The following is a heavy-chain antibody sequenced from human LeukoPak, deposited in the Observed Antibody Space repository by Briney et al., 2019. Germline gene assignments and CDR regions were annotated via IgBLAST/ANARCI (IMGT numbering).Heavy chain of an antibody. Sequence: PGGSLRLSCAASGFTFSSYSMNWVRQAPGKGLEWVSAISGSGGSTYYADSVKGRFTISRDNSKNTLYLQMNSLRAEDTAVYYCAKSIVVAMGYYYGMDVWGQGTTVTVSS. V-gene: IGHV3-23*01. D-gene: IGHD2-2*01. J-gene: IGHJ6*02. CDR1: GFTFSSYS. CDR2: ISGSGGST. CDR3: AKSIVVAMGYYYGMDV.